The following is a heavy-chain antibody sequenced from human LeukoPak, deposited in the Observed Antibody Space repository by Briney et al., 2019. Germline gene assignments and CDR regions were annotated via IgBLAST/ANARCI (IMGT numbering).Heavy chain of an antibody. CDR1: GGSMHNYY. CDR3: ASRGRAGPGYYYYGMDV. D-gene: IGHD2-15*01. Sequence: SETLSLTCTVSGGSMHNYYWSWIRQPPGKGLEWIGYIYSSGTTNYSPSLKTRLTISVDTSMNQLSLKLNSVTAADTAVYYCASRGRAGPGYYYYGMDVWGQGTTVTVSS. V-gene: IGHV4-59*01. CDR2: IYSSGTT. J-gene: IGHJ6*02.